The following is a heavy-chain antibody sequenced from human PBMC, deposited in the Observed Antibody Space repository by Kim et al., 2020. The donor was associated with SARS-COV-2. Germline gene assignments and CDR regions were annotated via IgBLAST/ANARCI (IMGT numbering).Heavy chain of an antibody. CDR3: AAMDYGGNSGIDY. V-gene: IGHV1-58*01. Sequence: SAQKFQERVTITRDMSTSTAYMGLSSLRSEDTAVYYCAAMDYGGNSGIDYWGQGTLVTVSS. D-gene: IGHD4-17*01. J-gene: IGHJ4*02.